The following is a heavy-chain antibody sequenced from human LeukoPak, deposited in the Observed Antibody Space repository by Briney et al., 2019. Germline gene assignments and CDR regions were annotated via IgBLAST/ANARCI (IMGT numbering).Heavy chain of an antibody. CDR2: IYYSGST. CDR1: GGSFSGYY. V-gene: IGHV4-59*12. J-gene: IGHJ4*02. CDR3: ARGRRYSYGQYYFDY. Sequence: SETLSLTCAVYGGSFSGYYWSWIRQPPGKGLEWIGYIYYSGSTNYNPSLKSRVTISVDTSKNQFSLKLSSVTAADTAVYYCARGRRYSYGQYYFDYWGQGTLVTVSS. D-gene: IGHD5-18*01.